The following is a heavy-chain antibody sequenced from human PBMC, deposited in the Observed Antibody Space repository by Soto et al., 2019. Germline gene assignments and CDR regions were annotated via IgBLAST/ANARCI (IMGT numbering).Heavy chain of an antibody. D-gene: IGHD3-10*01. CDR1: GFTFSSYA. CDR2: ISGSGGST. V-gene: IGHV3-23*01. J-gene: IGHJ4*02. Sequence: EVQLLESGGGLVQPGGSLRLSCAASGFTFSSYAMSWVRQAPGKGLEWVSAISGSGGSTYYADSVKGRFTISKDNSKNTLYLQKNSKRAEDTAIYYWAKSDRGVIINFDYWGQGTLVTVSS. CDR3: AKSDRGVIINFDY.